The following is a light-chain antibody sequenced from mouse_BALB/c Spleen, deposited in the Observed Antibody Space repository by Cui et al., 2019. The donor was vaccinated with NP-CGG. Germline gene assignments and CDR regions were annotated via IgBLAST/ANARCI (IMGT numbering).Light chain of an antibody. Sequence: QAVVIQESALTTSPGETVTPTFRSITGAVTPSNNANWVQEKPDHFFPVLLGGTNNQAPVVPAGFSGSLIGDKAALTITGAQTEDEAIYFFAQWYSNHWVFGGGTKLTVL. CDR2: GTN. V-gene: IGLV1*01. CDR1: TGAVTPSNN. J-gene: IGLJ1*01. CDR3: AQWYSNHWV.